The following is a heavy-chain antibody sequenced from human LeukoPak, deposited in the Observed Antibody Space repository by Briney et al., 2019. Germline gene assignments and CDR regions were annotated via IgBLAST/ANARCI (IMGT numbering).Heavy chain of an antibody. D-gene: IGHD3-10*01. J-gene: IGHJ4*02. CDR2: INPNTGDA. CDR3: AKDYYGSGSLFDY. CDR1: GHTFTDYY. V-gene: IGHV1-2*02. Sequence: ASVKVSCKASGHTFTDYYIHWVRQAPGQGLEWMGWINPNTGDANYAQKFQGRVTMTRDTSISTAYMELSRLRSDDTAVYYCAKDYYGSGSLFDYWGQGTLVTVSS.